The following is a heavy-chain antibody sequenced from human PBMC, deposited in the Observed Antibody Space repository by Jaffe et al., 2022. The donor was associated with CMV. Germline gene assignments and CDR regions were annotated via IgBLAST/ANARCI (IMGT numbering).Heavy chain of an antibody. D-gene: IGHD3-22*01. V-gene: IGHV4-61*01. CDR3: ARGRGGYDSGGYQYSVYWYFDL. J-gene: IGHJ2*01. Sequence: QVQLQESGPGLVKPSETLSLTCTVSGGSVSSGSYYWSWIRQPPGKGLEWIGYIYYSGSTNYNPSLKSRVTISVDTSKNQFSLKLSSVTAADTAVYYCARGRGGYDSGGYQYSVYWYFDLWGRGTLVTVSS. CDR2: IYYSGST. CDR1: GGSVSSGSYY.